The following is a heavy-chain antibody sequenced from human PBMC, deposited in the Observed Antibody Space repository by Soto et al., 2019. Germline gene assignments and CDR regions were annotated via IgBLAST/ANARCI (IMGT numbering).Heavy chain of an antibody. V-gene: IGHV3-30*18. D-gene: IGHD6-19*01. CDR1: GFTFSSYG. CDR2: ISYDGSNK. CDR3: AKDGSSGWYDPVDY. J-gene: IGHJ4*02. Sequence: GGSLRLSCAASGFTFSSYGMHWVRQAPGKGLEWVAVISYDGSNKYYADSVKGRFTISRDNSKNTLYLQMNSLRAEDTAVYYCAKDGSSGWYDPVDYWGQGILVTVSS.